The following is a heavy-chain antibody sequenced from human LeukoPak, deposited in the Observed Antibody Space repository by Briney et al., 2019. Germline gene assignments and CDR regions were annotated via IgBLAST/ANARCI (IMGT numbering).Heavy chain of an antibody. D-gene: IGHD6-13*01. J-gene: IGHJ4*02. CDR3: ARHGGSWTFDY. CDR1: GGSIGGYY. V-gene: IGHV4-59*08. Sequence: SDTLSLTCSISGGSIGGYYWSWIRQPPGKGLEWIGYIDNSGSTNYSPSFKSRVTMSVDTSRDQFSLQMSSVTAADTAVYYCARHGGSWTFDYWGQGTLVTVSS. CDR2: IDNSGST.